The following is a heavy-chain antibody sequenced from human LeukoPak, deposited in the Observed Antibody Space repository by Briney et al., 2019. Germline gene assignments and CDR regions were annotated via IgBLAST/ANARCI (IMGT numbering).Heavy chain of an antibody. CDR1: GYTFTGYY. J-gene: IGHJ4*02. Sequence: GASVKVSCKASGYTFTGYYIHWVRQAPGRGLECMGWINASSGGTNYAQKFQGRVTITADESTSTTYMELSSLRSEDTAVYYCASHLSTRGYSGYKPGFDYWGQGTLVTVSS. CDR2: INASSGGT. CDR3: ASHLSTRGYSGYKPGFDY. V-gene: IGHV1-2*02. D-gene: IGHD5-12*01.